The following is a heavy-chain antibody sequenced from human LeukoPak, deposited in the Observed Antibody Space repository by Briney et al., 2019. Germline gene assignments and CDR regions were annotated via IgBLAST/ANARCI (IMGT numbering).Heavy chain of an antibody. J-gene: IGHJ5*02. V-gene: IGHV1-69*04. CDR2: IIPILGIA. CDR3: ARSRVVTAMLWFDP. D-gene: IGHD2-21*02. CDR1: GGTFSSYA. Sequence: GASVKVSCKASGGTFSSYAISWVRQAPGQGLEWMGRIIPILGIANYAQKFQGRVTITADKSTSTAYMGLSSLRSEDTAVYYCARSRVVTAMLWFDPWGQGTLVTVSS.